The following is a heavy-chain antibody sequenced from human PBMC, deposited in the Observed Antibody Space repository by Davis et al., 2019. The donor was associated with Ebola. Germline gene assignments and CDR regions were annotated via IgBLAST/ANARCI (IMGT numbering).Heavy chain of an antibody. CDR2: ISYDGSNK. CDR3: ARVARRYYYGMDV. V-gene: IGHV3-30-3*01. J-gene: IGHJ6*02. Sequence: PGGSLRLSCAASGFTFSSYAMHWVRQAPGKGLEWVAVISYDGSNKYYADSVKGRFTISRDNSKNTLYLQMNSLRAEDTAVYYCARVARRYYYGMDVWGQGTTVTVSS. CDR1: GFTFSSYA.